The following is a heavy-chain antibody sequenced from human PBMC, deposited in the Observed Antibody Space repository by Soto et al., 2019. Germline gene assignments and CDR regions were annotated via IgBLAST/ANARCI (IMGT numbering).Heavy chain of an antibody. Sequence: GSLRLSCAASVFTFSSYSMSWVLQAPGKGLEWVSAISGSGGASHYADSVKGRFTISRDNSKNTVYLQMNSLRAEDTAVYFCANAYCSSTSCRAEYLQHWGQGTLVTVSS. CDR3: ANAYCSSTSCRAEYLQH. CDR1: VFTFSSYS. V-gene: IGHV3-23*01. D-gene: IGHD2-2*01. CDR2: ISGSGGAS. J-gene: IGHJ1*01.